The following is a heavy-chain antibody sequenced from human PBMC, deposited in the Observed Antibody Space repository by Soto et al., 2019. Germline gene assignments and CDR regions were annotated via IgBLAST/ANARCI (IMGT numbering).Heavy chain of an antibody. CDR2: ISHTGNT. CDR1: GYSIRSAYY. CDR3: ATAPGDLIYFDY. V-gene: IGHV4-38-2*02. D-gene: IGHD7-27*01. Sequence: SETQSLTCTVSGYSIRSAYYWGWIRQPPGKGLEWIGSISHTGNTYYNPSLKSRVTISVDTSKNQFFLHLSSLTAAYTAVYFCATAPGDLIYFDYWGQGTLVTVSS. J-gene: IGHJ4*02.